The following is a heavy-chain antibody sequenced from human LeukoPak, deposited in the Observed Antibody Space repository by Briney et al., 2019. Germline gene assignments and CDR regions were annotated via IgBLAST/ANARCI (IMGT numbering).Heavy chain of an antibody. CDR3: AKDRVTFGGVIPDAFDI. V-gene: IGHV3-9*01. CDR1: GFTFSSYA. D-gene: IGHD3-16*01. Sequence: GGSLRLSCAASGFTFSSYAMSWVRQAPGRGLEWVSGISWNSGSIGYADSVKGRFTISRDNAKNSLYLQMNSLRAEDTALYYCAKDRVTFGGVIPDAFDIWGQGTMVTVSS. CDR2: ISWNSGSI. J-gene: IGHJ3*02.